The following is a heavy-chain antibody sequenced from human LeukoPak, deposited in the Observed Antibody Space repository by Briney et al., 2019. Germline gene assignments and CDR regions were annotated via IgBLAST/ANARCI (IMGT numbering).Heavy chain of an antibody. CDR1: GYTFTSYG. J-gene: IGHJ4*02. Sequence: GASVEVSCKASGYTFTSYGISWVRQAPGQGLEWMGWISGYNGNTNYAQKLQNRVTMTTDTSTSTAYMELRSLRSDDTAVYYCARGDDSGSASAVDYWGRGTLVTVSS. CDR3: ARGDDSGSASAVDY. V-gene: IGHV1-18*01. CDR2: ISGYNGNT. D-gene: IGHD3-10*01.